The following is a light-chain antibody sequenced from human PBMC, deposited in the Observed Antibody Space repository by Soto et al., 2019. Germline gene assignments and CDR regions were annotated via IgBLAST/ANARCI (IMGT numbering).Light chain of an antibody. CDR3: QQYGSSPRT. J-gene: IGKJ5*01. Sequence: EIVLTQSPGTLSLSPGERATLSCRASQSVSSNFLAWYQQKPGQAPRLLIYDGSNRATGIPDRFSGSGSGTDFTLTISRLEPEDFAVYYCQQYGSSPRTFGQGTRLEI. CDR2: DGS. V-gene: IGKV3-20*01. CDR1: QSVSSNF.